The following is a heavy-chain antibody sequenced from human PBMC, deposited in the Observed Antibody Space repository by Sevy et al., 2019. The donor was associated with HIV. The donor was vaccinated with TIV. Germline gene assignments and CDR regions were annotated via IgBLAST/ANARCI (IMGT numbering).Heavy chain of an antibody. CDR3: ARVDANYDKGFDP. Sequence: GSLRLSCEASGFTFSSYEMNWVRQAPGKGLEWVSYISSSGTTIKYADSVKGRFTISRDNAKNSLYMQMNSLRAEDTAVYYCARVDANYDKGFDPWGQRTLVTVSS. CDR1: GFTFSSYE. V-gene: IGHV3-48*03. J-gene: IGHJ5*02. D-gene: IGHD3-22*01. CDR2: ISSSGTTI.